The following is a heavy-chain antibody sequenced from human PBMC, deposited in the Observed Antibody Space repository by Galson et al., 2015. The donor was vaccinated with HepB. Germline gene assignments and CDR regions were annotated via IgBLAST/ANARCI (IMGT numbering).Heavy chain of an antibody. D-gene: IGHD3-10*01. CDR3: AERGPPDY. J-gene: IGHJ4*02. V-gene: IGHV3-30*03. Sequence: SLRLSCAASGFTLSSYGMHWVRQAPGKGLEWVAVISYDGRAEYYADSVKGRFTISRDTSKNTLYLQMNSLRAEDTAVYYCAERGPPDYWGQGTLVTVSS. CDR2: ISYDGRAE. CDR1: GFTLSSYG.